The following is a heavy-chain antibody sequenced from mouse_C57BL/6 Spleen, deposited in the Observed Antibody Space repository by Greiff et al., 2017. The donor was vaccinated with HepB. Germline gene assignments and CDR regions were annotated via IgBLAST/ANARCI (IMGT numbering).Heavy chain of an antibody. J-gene: IGHJ4*01. Sequence: QVQLKQSGPGLVQPSQSLSITCTVSGFSLTSYGVHWVRQPPGKGLEWLGVIWSGGSTDYNAAFISRLSISKDNSKSQVFFKMNSLQADDTAIYYCAKNGVLRRDYYAMDYWGQGTSVTVSS. CDR1: GFSLTSYG. CDR3: AKNGVLRRDYYAMDY. CDR2: IWSGGST. V-gene: IGHV2-4*01. D-gene: IGHD1-1*01.